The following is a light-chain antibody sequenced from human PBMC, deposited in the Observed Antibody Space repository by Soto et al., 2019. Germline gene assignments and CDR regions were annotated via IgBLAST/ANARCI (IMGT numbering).Light chain of an antibody. V-gene: IGLV2-14*01. Sequence: QSALTQPASVSGSPGQSITISCTGTSSDVGAYNYVSWYRQHPGEAPKLMIFAVNNRPSGVSNRFSGSKSGNTASLTISGLQCEDEADYYCSSYTSTSTLWVFGGGTKLTVL. J-gene: IGLJ3*02. CDR2: AVN. CDR1: SSDVGAYNY. CDR3: SSYTSTSTLWV.